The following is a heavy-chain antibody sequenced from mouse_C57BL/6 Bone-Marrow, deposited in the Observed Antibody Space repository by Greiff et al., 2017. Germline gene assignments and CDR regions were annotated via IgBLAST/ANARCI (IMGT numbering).Heavy chain of an antibody. CDR1: GYSFTDYN. V-gene: IGHV1-39*01. Sequence: VQLQQSGPELVKPGASVKISCKASGYSFTDYNMNWVKQSTGKSLEWIGEINPNYGTTSYNQKFKGKATLTVDQSSSTAYMQLNSLTSEASAVYYCARGYDYDYAMDYWGQGTSVTVSS. CDR3: ARGYDYDYAMDY. J-gene: IGHJ4*01. D-gene: IGHD2-4*01. CDR2: INPNYGTT.